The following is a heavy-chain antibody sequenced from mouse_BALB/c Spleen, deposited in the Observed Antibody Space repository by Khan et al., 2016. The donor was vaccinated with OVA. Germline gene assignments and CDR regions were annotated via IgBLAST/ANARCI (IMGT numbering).Heavy chain of an antibody. CDR2: ISSGSTYT. D-gene: IGHD2-1*01. CDR3: TRDGNYAHWYFDV. CDR1: GFSFTSYT. V-gene: IGHV5-6-4*01. Sequence: EVELVESGGGLVRPGGSLKLSCAASGFSFTSYTMSWVRQTPEERLEWVATISSGSTYTYYPDSVKGRFTISRDNAKNTLYLQMSSLTTEDTAMYYCTRDGNYAHWYFDVWGAGTTVTVSS. J-gene: IGHJ1*01.